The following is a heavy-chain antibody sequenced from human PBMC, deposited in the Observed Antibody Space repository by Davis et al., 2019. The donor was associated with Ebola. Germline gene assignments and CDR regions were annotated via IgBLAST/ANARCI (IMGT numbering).Heavy chain of an antibody. CDR3: AREGGRYYDSSGYVFDI. V-gene: IGHV1-46*01. Sequence: ASVTVSCKASGYRFTSYYMHWVRQAPGQGLEWMGIINPITGGTSYAQNFQVRVNMTRDTSTSTVYMELSSLRSEDTAMYYCAREGGRYYDSSGYVFDIWGQGTMVKVSS. D-gene: IGHD3-22*01. CDR2: INPITGGT. J-gene: IGHJ3*02. CDR1: GYRFTSYY.